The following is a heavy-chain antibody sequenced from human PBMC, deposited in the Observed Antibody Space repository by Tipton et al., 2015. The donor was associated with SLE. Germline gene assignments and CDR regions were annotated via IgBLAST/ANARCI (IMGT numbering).Heavy chain of an antibody. V-gene: IGHV4-39*07. J-gene: IGHJ4*02. D-gene: IGHD1-7*01. CDR3: ARDPATAETRNYYDY. Sequence: TLSLTCTVSGGSIRSSRDFWGEIRQPPGKGLEWIGVLYYSGNTYYNPALKSPVTLSIDTSKNKFFLTMRSVTAADTAVYYCARDPATAETRNYYDYWGQGTLVTVSS. CDR2: LYYSGNT. CDR1: GGSIRSSRDF.